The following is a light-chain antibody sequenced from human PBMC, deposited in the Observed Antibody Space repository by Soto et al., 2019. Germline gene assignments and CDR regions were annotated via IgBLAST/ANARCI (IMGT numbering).Light chain of an antibody. CDR3: QQRSNWPPIT. Sequence: EIVMTQSPATLSVSPGARPTLSCRASQRVSSNLAWYQQKPGQAPRLLIYGASTRATGIPARFSGSGSGTDFTLTISSLEPEDFAVYYCQQRSNWPPITFGQGTRLEIK. CDR1: QRVSSN. J-gene: IGKJ5*01. CDR2: GAS. V-gene: IGKV3-11*01.